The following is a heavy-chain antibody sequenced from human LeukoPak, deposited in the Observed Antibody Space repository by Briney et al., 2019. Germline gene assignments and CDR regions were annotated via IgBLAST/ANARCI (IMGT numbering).Heavy chain of an antibody. CDR2: INPNSGGT. CDR1: GYTFTGYY. CDR3: ARDLNVVVPAADYFDY. Sequence: ASVKVSCKASGYTFTGYYMHWVRQAPGQGLEWMGWINPNSGGTNYAQKFQGRVTMTRDTSISTAYMELSRLRPDDTAVYYCARDLNVVVPAADYFDYWGQGTPVTVSS. V-gene: IGHV1-2*02. J-gene: IGHJ4*02. D-gene: IGHD2-2*01.